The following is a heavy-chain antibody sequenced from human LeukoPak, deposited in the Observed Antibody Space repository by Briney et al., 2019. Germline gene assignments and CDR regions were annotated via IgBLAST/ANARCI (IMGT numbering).Heavy chain of an antibody. J-gene: IGHJ4*02. D-gene: IGHD3-9*01. V-gene: IGHV3-48*01. CDR3: ARDPYYEINKTFDY. CDR1: GFTFSSYS. Sequence: GGSLRLSCAASGFTFSSYSMNWVRQAPGKGLEWVSYISSSSSTIYYADSVKGRFTISRDNAKNSLYLQMNSLRAEDTAVYYCARDPYYEINKTFDYWGQGTLVTVSS. CDR2: ISSSSSTI.